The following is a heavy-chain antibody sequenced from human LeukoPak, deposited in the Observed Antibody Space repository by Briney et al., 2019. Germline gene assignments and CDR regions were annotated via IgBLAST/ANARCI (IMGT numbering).Heavy chain of an antibody. V-gene: IGHV3-21*01. Sequence: WGSLRLSCAASEFSFSGYTNNWVCQAPGKGLEWVSSISPSSIYIYYADSVKGRFTISRDNAKNSLYLQMHSLRAEDTAMYYCARGRGCSSMACYPDYWGQGTLVTVSS. D-gene: IGHD2-2*01. CDR3: ARGRGCSSMACYPDY. J-gene: IGHJ4*02. CDR2: ISPSSIYI. CDR1: EFSFSGYT.